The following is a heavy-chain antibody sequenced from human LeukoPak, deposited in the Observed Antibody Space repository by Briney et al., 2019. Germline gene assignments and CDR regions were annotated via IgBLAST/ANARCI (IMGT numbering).Heavy chain of an antibody. CDR2: ISSSSSYI. Sequence: GGSLRLSCAASGFTFSSYSMNWVRQAPGKGLEWVSSISSSSSYIFYADSVKGRFTITRDNAKNSLYLQMNSLRAEDTAVYYCARDYYDSSGYYHGDYWGQGTLVTVSS. V-gene: IGHV3-21*01. CDR1: GFTFSSYS. J-gene: IGHJ4*02. D-gene: IGHD3-22*01. CDR3: ARDYYDSSGYYHGDY.